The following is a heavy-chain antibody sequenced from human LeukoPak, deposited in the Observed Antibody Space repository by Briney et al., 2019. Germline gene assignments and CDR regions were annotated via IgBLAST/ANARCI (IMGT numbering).Heavy chain of an antibody. Sequence: GGSLRLSCAASGFTFSSYGMHWVRQAPGKGLEWVAFIRYDGSNKYYADSVKGRFTISRDNSKNTLYLQMNSLRAEDTAVYYCARENYDFWSGYPAGAFDIWGQGTMVTVSS. CDR2: IRYDGSNK. CDR3: ARENYDFWSGYPAGAFDI. D-gene: IGHD3-3*01. J-gene: IGHJ3*02. CDR1: GFTFSSYG. V-gene: IGHV3-30*02.